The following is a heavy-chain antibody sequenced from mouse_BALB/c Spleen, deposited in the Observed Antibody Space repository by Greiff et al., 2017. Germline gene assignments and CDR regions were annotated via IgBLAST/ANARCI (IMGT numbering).Heavy chain of an antibody. CDR3: ARYDGYFLFAY. J-gene: IGHJ3*01. Sequence: EVKLVESGPGLVKPSQSLSLTCSVTGYSITSGYYWNWIRQFPGNKLEWMGYISYDGSNNYNPSLKNRISITRDTSKNQFFLKLNSVTTEDTATYYCARYDGYFLFAYWGQGTLVTVSA. V-gene: IGHV3-6*02. CDR1: GYSITSGYY. CDR2: ISYDGSN. D-gene: IGHD2-3*01.